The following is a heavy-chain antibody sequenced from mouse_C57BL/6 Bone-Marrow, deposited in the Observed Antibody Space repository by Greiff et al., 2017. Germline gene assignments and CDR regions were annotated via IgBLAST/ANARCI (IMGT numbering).Heavy chain of an antibody. CDR3: ARHYYGSFDY. D-gene: IGHD2-1*01. V-gene: IGHV1-76*01. CDR1: GYTFTGYY. CDR2: IYPGSGNT. Sequence: VQVVESGAELVRPGASVKLSCKASGYTFTGYYINWVKQRPGQGLEWIGRIYPGSGNTYYNEKFKGKATLTAEKSSSTAYMQLSSLTSEDSAVYFCARHYYGSFDYWGQGTTLTVSS. J-gene: IGHJ2*01.